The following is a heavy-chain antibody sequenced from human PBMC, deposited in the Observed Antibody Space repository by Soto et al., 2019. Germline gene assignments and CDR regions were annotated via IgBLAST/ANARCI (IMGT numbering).Heavy chain of an antibody. Sequence: GGSLRLSCAASGFTLNSYWMSWVRQAPGKGLEWVANSKGDGSEKYYVGSVEGRFTISRDNAKNSLYLQMDSLRAEDTAVYYCTRDPGARRFDYWGQGVLVTVSS. D-gene: IGHD1-26*01. V-gene: IGHV3-7*04. CDR2: SKGDGSEK. CDR1: GFTLNSYW. J-gene: IGHJ4*02. CDR3: TRDPGARRFDY.